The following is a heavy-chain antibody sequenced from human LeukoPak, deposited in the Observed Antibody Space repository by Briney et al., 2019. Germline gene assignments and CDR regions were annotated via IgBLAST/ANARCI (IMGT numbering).Heavy chain of an antibody. V-gene: IGHV3-48*04. J-gene: IGHJ6*04. D-gene: IGHD3-10*02. Sequence: GGSLRLSCAASGFTFSSYSMNWVRQAPGKGLEWVSYISSSSSTIYYADSVKGRFTISRDNAKNSLYLQMNSLSAEDTAVYYCAELGITMIGGVWGKGTTVTISS. CDR1: GFTFSSYS. CDR3: AELGITMIGGV. CDR2: ISSSSSTI.